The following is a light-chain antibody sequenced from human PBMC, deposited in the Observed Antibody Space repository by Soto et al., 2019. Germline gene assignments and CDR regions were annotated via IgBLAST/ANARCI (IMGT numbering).Light chain of an antibody. J-gene: IGLJ1*01. CDR3: SSYTIYTTYV. CDR1: STDVGAHDF. V-gene: IGLV2-14*03. Sequence: QSALTQPASVSGSPGQSITISCTGTSTDVGAHDFVSWYQHHPGKAPKLMIYGVSDRPSGVSDRFSGSKSANTASLTISRLQPEDEADYYCSSYTIYTTYVFGTGTKVTVL. CDR2: GVS.